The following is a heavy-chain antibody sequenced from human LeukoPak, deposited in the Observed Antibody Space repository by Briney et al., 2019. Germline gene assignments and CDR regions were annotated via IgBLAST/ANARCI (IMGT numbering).Heavy chain of an antibody. V-gene: IGHV4-61*02. CDR3: ARDLGLEHDY. Sequence: PSQTLSPTCTVSGGSISSGSYYWSWIRQPAGKGLEWIGRIYTSGSTNYNPSLKSRVTISVDTSKNQFSLKLSSVTAADTAVYYCARDLGLEHDYWGQGTLVTVSS. D-gene: IGHD1/OR15-1a*01. CDR1: GGSISSGSYY. J-gene: IGHJ4*02. CDR2: IYTSGST.